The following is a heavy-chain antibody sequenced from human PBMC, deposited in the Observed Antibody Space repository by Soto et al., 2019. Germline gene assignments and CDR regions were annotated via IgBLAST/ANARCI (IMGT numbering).Heavy chain of an antibody. CDR2: ITSTGEAI. V-gene: IGHV3-23*01. J-gene: IGHJ4*02. D-gene: IGHD6-19*01. CDR3: AKDSVYASGWYWRY. CDR1: GFTFDNYA. Sequence: EVQLLESGGGLVQPGGSLRLACAASGFTFDNYAMSWVRQAPGTGLEWISYITSTGEAIQYGDSVKGRFTVSRDNSKSTLYLQMDSLRAEDTAVYYCAKDSVYASGWYWRYWGLGTLVTVSS.